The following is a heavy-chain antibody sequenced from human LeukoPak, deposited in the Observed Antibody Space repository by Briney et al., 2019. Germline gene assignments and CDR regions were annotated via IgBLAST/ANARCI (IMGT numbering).Heavy chain of an antibody. V-gene: IGHV4-34*01. CDR1: GGSFSGYY. D-gene: IGHD4-17*01. CDR3: ARVRYGDYGMDV. CDR2: INHSGST. J-gene: IGHJ6*02. Sequence: PSETLSLTCAVYGGSFSGYYWSWIRQPPGKGLEWIGEINHSGSTNYNPSLKSRVTISVDTSKNQFSLKLSSVTAADTAVYYCARVRYGDYGMDVWGQGTTVTVSS.